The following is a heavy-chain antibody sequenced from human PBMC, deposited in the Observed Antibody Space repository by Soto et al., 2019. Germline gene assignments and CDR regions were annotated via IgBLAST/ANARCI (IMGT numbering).Heavy chain of an antibody. CDR2: INHSGST. D-gene: IGHD2-15*01. CDR3: ARGRPHFLCSGGSCYLRPFDY. J-gene: IGHJ4*02. Sequence: QVQLQQWGAGLLKPSETLSLTCAVYGGSFSGYYWSWIRQPPGKGLEWIGEINHSGSTNYNPSLKSRVTISVDPYKNQFPLKLSSVTAEDTAVYYCARGRPHFLCSGGSCYLRPFDYWGQGTLVTVSS. CDR1: GGSFSGYY. V-gene: IGHV4-34*01.